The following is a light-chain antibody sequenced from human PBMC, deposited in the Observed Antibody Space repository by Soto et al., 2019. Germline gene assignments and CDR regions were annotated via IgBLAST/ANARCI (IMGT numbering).Light chain of an antibody. CDR1: SSSIGSNT. CDR3: AAWDDSLNGRV. Sequence: QSVLTQPPSASGTPGQRVTISCSGSSSSIGSNTVNWYQQLPGTAPKLLIYGHNKRPSGVPDRFSGSKSGTSASLAISGLQSEDEADYYCAAWDDSLNGRVFGGGTKLTVL. V-gene: IGLV1-44*01. J-gene: IGLJ2*01. CDR2: GHN.